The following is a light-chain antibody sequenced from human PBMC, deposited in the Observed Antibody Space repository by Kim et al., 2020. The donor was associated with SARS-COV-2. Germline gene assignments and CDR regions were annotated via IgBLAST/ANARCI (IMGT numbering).Light chain of an antibody. CDR2: AAS. CDR3: LQYKSYPLT. J-gene: IGKJ4*01. Sequence: DIQMTQSPSAMSASVGDRVTITCRASQCIANYLAWFQQKSGKVPKRLIYAASSLQSGVPSRFSGGESGTEFTLTISSLQPEDFATYYCLQYKSYPLTFGGGTKVDIK. CDR1: QCIANY. V-gene: IGKV1-17*03.